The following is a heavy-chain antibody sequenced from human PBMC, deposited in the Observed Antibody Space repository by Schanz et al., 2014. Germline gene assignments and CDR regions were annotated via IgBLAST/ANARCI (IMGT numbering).Heavy chain of an antibody. CDR1: EFTFSDYY. J-gene: IGHJ3*02. Sequence: EVQLVESGGGLVQPGGSLRLSCAASEFTFSDYYINWIRQAPGKGLEWVSAISGGGGTTYYADSVKGRFTISRDNAKNSLFLQMNSLRAEDTAVYYCAKGRFGELSAFDIWGQGTMVTVSS. V-gene: IGHV3-23*04. D-gene: IGHD3-10*01. CDR2: ISGGGGTT. CDR3: AKGRFGELSAFDI.